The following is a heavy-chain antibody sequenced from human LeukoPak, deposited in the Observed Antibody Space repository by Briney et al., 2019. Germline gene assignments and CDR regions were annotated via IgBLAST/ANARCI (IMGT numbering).Heavy chain of an antibody. D-gene: IGHD2-2*01. CDR1: GYAFIGYY. V-gene: IGHV1-69*13. CDR3: ARDVHQLAKRTRYYYYGMDV. Sequence: GASVKVSCKASGYAFIGYYMHWLRQAPGQGLEWMGGIIPIFGTANYAQKFQGRVTITADESTSTAYMELSSLRSEDTAVYYCARDVHQLAKRTRYYYYGMDVWGQGTTVTVSS. J-gene: IGHJ6*02. CDR2: IIPIFGTA.